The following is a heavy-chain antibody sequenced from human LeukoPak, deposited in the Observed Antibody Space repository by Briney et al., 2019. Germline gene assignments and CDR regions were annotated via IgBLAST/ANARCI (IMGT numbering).Heavy chain of an antibody. V-gene: IGHV4-59*12. D-gene: IGHD3-22*01. J-gene: IGHJ6*02. CDR1: GGSISSYY. Sequence: SETLSLTCTVSGGSISSYYWSWIRQPPGKGLEWIGYIYYSGSTNYNPSLKSRVTISVDTPKNQLSLELRSVTAADTAVYYCARGRIAKIVVVHSFSYGMDVWGQGTTVTVSS. CDR3: ARGRIAKIVVVHSFSYGMDV. CDR2: IYYSGST.